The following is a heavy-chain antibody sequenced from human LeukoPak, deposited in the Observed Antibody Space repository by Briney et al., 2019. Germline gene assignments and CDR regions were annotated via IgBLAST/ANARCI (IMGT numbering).Heavy chain of an antibody. D-gene: IGHD4-17*01. J-gene: IGHJ4*02. V-gene: IGHV3-30*03. CDR3: ARTNYGDSPYFDY. CDR2: ISYDGSNK. CDR1: GFTFSSYG. Sequence: PGGSLRLSCAASGFTFSSYGMHWVRQAPGKGLEWVAVISYDGSNKYYADSVKGRFTISRDNAKNSLYLQMNSLRAEDTAVYYCARTNYGDSPYFDYWGQGTLVTVSS.